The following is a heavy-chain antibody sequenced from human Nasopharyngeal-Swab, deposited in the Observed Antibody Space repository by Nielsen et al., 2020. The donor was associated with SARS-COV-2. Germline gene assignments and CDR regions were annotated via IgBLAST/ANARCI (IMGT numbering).Heavy chain of an antibody. Sequence: LKISCAASGFTFNNYNFNWVRQAPGKGLEWVSSISSSSSYIYYADSVKGRFTISRDNAKNSLYLQMNSLRVEDTAVYYCAKAPYLRGLDVWGQGTTVTVSS. D-gene: IGHD2-21*01. J-gene: IGHJ6*02. CDR2: ISSSSSYI. CDR3: AKAPYLRGLDV. V-gene: IGHV3-21*04. CDR1: GFTFNNYN.